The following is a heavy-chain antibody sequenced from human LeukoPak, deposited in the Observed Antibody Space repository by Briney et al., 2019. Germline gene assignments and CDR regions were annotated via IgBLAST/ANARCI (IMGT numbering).Heavy chain of an antibody. J-gene: IGHJ4*02. V-gene: IGHV4-59*01. Sequence: SETLSLTCTVSGGSISSYYWSWIRQPPGKGLEWIGYIYYSGSTNYNPSLQSRVTISVDTSKNQFSLKLSSVTAADTAVYYCAREREWEAFFDYWGQGTLVTVSS. CDR3: AREREWEAFFDY. D-gene: IGHD1-26*01. CDR2: IYYSGST. CDR1: GGSISSYY.